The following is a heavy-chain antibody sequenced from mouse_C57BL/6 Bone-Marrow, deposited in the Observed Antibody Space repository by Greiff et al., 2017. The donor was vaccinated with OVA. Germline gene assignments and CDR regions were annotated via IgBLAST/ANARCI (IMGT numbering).Heavy chain of an antibody. J-gene: IGHJ4*01. CDR2: FYPGNSDT. CDR3: TGGGLRRGAMDY. D-gene: IGHD2-4*01. Sequence: EVQLQQSGPVLARPGASVKMSCKTSGYTFTSYWMHWVKQRPGQGLEWIGAFYPGNSDTSYNQKFKGKAKLTAVTSASTAYMELSSLTNEDSAVYYCTGGGLRRGAMDYWGQGTSVTVSS. V-gene: IGHV1-5*01. CDR1: GYTFTSYW.